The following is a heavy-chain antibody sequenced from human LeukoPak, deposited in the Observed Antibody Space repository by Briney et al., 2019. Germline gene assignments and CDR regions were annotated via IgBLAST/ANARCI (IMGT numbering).Heavy chain of an antibody. Sequence: GASVKVSCKASGGTFSSYAISWVRQAPGQGLEWTGGIIPIFGTANYAQKFQGRVTITTDESTSTAYMELSSLRSEDTAVYYCASLGSSVVVPAAKRGFDPWGQGTLVTVSS. D-gene: IGHD2-2*01. V-gene: IGHV1-69*05. CDR2: IIPIFGTA. CDR3: ASLGSSVVVPAAKRGFDP. J-gene: IGHJ5*02. CDR1: GGTFSSYA.